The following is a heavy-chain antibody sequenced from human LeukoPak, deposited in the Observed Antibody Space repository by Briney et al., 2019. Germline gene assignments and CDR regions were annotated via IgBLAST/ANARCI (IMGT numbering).Heavy chain of an antibody. J-gene: IGHJ6*02. V-gene: IGHV4-34*01. CDR2: INHSGST. Sequence: SAPLSLPCAVYGGSFTGYYWSWIRQPPGKGLEWIGEINHSGSTNYNPTLKSRVTISVDTSKNQFSVKLSSVSAADTAVYYCASVGNMHHYYYYGMDVWGQGTTVTVSS. CDR1: GGSFTGYY. D-gene: IGHD2/OR15-2a*01. CDR3: ASVGNMHHYYYYGMDV.